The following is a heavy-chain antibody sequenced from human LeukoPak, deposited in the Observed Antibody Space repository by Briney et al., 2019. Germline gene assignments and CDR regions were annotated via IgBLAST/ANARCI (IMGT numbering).Heavy chain of an antibody. Sequence: SETLSLTCAVYGGSFSGYYWSWIRQPPGKGLEWIGEINHSGSTNYNPSLKSRVTISVDTSKNQFSLKLSSVTAADTAVYYCARGGYDILTGFFVRGPYYFDYWGQGTLVTVSS. V-gene: IGHV4-34*01. CDR2: INHSGST. D-gene: IGHD3-9*01. CDR1: GGSFSGYY. J-gene: IGHJ4*02. CDR3: ARGGYDILTGFFVRGPYYFDY.